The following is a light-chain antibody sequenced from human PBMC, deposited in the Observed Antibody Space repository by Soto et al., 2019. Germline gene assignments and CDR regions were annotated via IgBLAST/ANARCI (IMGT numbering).Light chain of an antibody. J-gene: IGLJ3*02. CDR1: SSNIGSNY. CDR3: GTLDSSLGAGV. CDR2: DNN. V-gene: IGLV1-51*01. Sequence: QSVLTQPPSVSAAPGQKVTISCSGSSSNIGSNYVSWYQQLPGTGPKLLIYDNNERPSGIPDRFSGSKSGTSATLGITGLQTGDEADYYCGTLDSSLGAGVFGVGTKLTVL.